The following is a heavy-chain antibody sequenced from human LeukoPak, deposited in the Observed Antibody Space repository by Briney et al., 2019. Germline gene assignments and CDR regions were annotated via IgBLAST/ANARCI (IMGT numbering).Heavy chain of an antibody. CDR1: GGSLRNYH. D-gene: IGHD2-2*01. J-gene: IGHJ5*02. CDR2: IHNSGNT. V-gene: IGHV4-59*01. CDR3: ARDSGTTSRTWKFDP. Sequence: SETLSLTCTVSGGSLRNYHWRWIRQPPGKGLEWIGYIHNSGNTNYNPSLQSRVTMSLDLSKNQFSLRLNSVTVADTAVYYCARDSGTTSRTWKFDPWGQGTLVTVSS.